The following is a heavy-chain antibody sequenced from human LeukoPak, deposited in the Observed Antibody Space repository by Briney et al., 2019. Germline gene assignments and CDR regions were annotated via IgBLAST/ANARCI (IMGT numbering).Heavy chain of an antibody. V-gene: IGHV3-7*01. CDR3: ARGATEEFDY. CDR2: IKRDGSEK. Sequence: GGSLRLSCAASGFTFSNYWMNWVRQAPGKGREWVANIKRDGSEKYYVDSVKGRFTISRDNAKNSLYLQMNSLRAEDTAVYYCARGATEEFDYWGQGTLVTVSS. J-gene: IGHJ4*02. CDR1: GFTFSNYW.